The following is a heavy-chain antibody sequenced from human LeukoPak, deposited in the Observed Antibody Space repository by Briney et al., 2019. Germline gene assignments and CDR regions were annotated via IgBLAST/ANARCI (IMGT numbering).Heavy chain of an antibody. CDR2: IYYSGST. D-gene: IGHD3-10*01. Sequence: SETLSLTCTVSGGSISSYYWSWIRQPPGKGLEWIGYIYYSGSTNYNPSLKSRVTISVDTSKNPFSLKLSSVTAADTAVYYCARGTPGSSYYYYYYMDVWGKGTTVTVSS. CDR3: ARGTPGSSYYYYYYMDV. V-gene: IGHV4-59*01. J-gene: IGHJ6*03. CDR1: GGSISSYY.